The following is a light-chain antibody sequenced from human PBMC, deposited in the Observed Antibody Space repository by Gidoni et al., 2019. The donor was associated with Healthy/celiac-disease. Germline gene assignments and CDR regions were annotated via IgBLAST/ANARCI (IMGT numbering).Light chain of an antibody. Sequence: EIQMTQSPSSLSASVGDRVTITCQESQYISNYLNWYQQKPGKAPKLLIYDASNLETGVPSSFSGSGSGTDFTFTISSLQPEDIAIYYCQQYDNLLFTFGPGTKVDIK. CDR3: QQYDNLLFT. CDR2: DAS. J-gene: IGKJ3*01. V-gene: IGKV1-33*01. CDR1: QYISNY.